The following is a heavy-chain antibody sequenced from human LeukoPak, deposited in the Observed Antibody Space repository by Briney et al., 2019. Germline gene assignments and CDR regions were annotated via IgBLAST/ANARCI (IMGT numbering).Heavy chain of an antibody. D-gene: IGHD3-10*01. CDR1: GFSFSSYA. Sequence: GGSLRLSCAASGFSFSSYAMRWVRQAPGKGLEWVSSISSSGSTYHADSVKGRFTISRDNSKSALYLQMNSLRAEDTAVYYCAKCARVLLWFGESSDAFDIWGQGTMVTVSS. J-gene: IGHJ3*02. CDR3: AKCARVLLWFGESSDAFDI. V-gene: IGHV3-23*01. CDR2: ISSSGST.